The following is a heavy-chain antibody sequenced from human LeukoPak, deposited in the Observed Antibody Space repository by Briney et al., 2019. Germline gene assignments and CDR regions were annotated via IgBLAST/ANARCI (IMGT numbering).Heavy chain of an antibody. Sequence: PGGSLRLSCAASGFTFSSYAMHWVRRAPGKGLEWVAVISYDGSNKYYADSVKGRFTISRDNSKNTLYLQMNSLRAEDTAVYYCARMPQSNYYYYYGMDVWGQGTTVTVSS. J-gene: IGHJ6*02. CDR1: GFTFSSYA. V-gene: IGHV3-30*04. D-gene: IGHD2-2*01. CDR3: ARMPQSNYYYYYGMDV. CDR2: ISYDGSNK.